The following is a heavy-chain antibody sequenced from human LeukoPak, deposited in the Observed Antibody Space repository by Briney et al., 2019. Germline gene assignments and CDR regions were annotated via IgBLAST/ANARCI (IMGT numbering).Heavy chain of an antibody. CDR3: ARDLSARGYGDTSD. D-gene: IGHD4-17*01. CDR1: GGSISSYY. Sequence: PSETLSLTCTVSGGSISSYYWSWIRQPAGKGLELIGRIYTSGSTNYNPSLKSRVTMSVDTSKNQFSLKLSSVTAADTAVYYCARDLSARGYGDTSDWGQGTLVTVSS. J-gene: IGHJ4*02. CDR2: IYTSGST. V-gene: IGHV4-4*07.